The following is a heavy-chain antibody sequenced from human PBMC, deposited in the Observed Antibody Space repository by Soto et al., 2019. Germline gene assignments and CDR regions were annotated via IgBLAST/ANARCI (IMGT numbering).Heavy chain of an antibody. CDR1: GFTFSRYW. J-gene: IGHJ4*02. V-gene: IGHV3-7*01. CDR3: ARAGPHTSSSGFDY. CDR2: INQEGSEE. Sequence: PGGSLRLSCAASGFTFSRYWMTWVRQTPGKGLEWVANINQEGSEEYYVDSVKGRFTISRDNAKNSVYLQMNSLRADDTAVYYCARAGPHTSSSGFDYWGQGTLVTVSS. D-gene: IGHD6-6*01.